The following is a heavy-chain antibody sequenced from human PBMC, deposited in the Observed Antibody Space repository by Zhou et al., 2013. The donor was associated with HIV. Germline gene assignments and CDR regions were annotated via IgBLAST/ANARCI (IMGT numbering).Heavy chain of an antibody. CDR2: LNPNNGDT. J-gene: IGHJ4*02. Sequence: QVHLVQSGAEMKKPGASAKVSCRASGYTFSDYYMHWLRQAPGQGLEWMGWLNPNNGDTNYAQKFQGRVTMTRDTSFSTGYMELTRLRSDDTAIYYCAVDSSGYFSTDYWGRGNAGHRLL. V-gene: IGHV1-2*02. D-gene: IGHD3-22*01. CDR1: GYTFSDYY. CDR3: AVDSSGYFSTDY.